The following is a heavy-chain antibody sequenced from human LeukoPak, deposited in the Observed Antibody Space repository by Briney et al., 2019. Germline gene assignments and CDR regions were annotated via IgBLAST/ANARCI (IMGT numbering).Heavy chain of an antibody. Sequence: GRSLRLSCAASGFSFSIYAMHWVRQAPGKGLEWLAVISYDGSNKYYADSVTGRFTISRDNSKNTLYLQMNSLRAEDTAVYYCAKSSLRWLQGCGDYWGQGTLVTVSS. D-gene: IGHD5-24*01. CDR1: GFSFSIYA. CDR3: AKSSLRWLQGCGDY. V-gene: IGHV3-30-3*02. CDR2: ISYDGSNK. J-gene: IGHJ4*02.